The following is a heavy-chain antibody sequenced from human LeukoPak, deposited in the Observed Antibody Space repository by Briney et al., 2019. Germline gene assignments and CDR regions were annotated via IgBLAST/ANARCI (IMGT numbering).Heavy chain of an antibody. V-gene: IGHV4-39*07. D-gene: IGHD3-10*01. Sequence: PSETLSLTCTVSGGSISSSSYYWGWIRQPPGKGLEWIGSIYYSGSTYYNPSLKSRVTISVDTSKNQFSLKLSSVTAADTAVYYCARESGGYYGSGSQPADAFDIWGQGTMVTVSS. CDR2: IYYSGST. J-gene: IGHJ3*02. CDR1: GGSISSSSYY. CDR3: ARESGGYYGSGSQPADAFDI.